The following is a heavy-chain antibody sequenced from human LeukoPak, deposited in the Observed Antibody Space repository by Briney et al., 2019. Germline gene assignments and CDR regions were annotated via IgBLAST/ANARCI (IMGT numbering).Heavy chain of an antibody. CDR3: GGVGNSDAFDI. V-gene: IGHV4-30-4*08. CDR1: GGSISSGDYY. D-gene: IGHD4-23*01. J-gene: IGHJ3*02. CDR2: IYYSGST. Sequence: SQTLSLTCTVSGGSISSGDYYWSWIRQPPGKGLEWIGYIYYSGSTYYNPSLKSRVTISVDTSKNQFSLKLSSVTAADTAVYYCGGVGNSDAFDIWGQGTMVTVSS.